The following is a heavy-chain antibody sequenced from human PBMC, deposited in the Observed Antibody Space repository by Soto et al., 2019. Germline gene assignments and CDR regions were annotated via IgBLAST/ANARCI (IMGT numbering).Heavy chain of an antibody. CDR3: ARVGDYDILTGYYYFDY. Sequence: SETLSLTCAVYGGSFSGYYWSWIRQPPGKGLEWIGEINHSGSTNYNPSLKSRVTISVDTSKNQFSLKLSSVTAADTAVYYCARVGDYDILTGYYYFDYWGQGTLVTVS. D-gene: IGHD3-9*01. CDR1: GGSFSGYY. CDR2: INHSGST. J-gene: IGHJ4*02. V-gene: IGHV4-34*01.